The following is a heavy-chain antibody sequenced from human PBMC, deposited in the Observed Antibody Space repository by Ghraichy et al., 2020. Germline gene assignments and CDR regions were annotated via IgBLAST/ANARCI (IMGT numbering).Heavy chain of an antibody. D-gene: IGHD4-17*01. CDR1: GFTFSSYA. CDR2: ISSSARNT. J-gene: IGHJ4*02. V-gene: IGHV3-23*01. CDR3: AKDRPAVPEDY. Sequence: GGSLRLSCAASGFTFSSYAMSWVRQAPGKGLEWVSGISSSARNTYYADSVKGRFTISRDNSKNTLYLQMNSLRAEDTAVYYCAKDRPAVPEDYWGQGTLVTVSS.